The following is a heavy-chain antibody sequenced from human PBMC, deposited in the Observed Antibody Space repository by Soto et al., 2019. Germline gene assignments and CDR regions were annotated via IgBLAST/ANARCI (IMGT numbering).Heavy chain of an antibody. CDR2: IKSKTDGGTT. J-gene: IGHJ4*02. CDR3: TSDLRWEYSLDY. D-gene: IGHD1-26*01. Sequence: EVQLVESGGGVVRPGGSLRLSCTASGFTFSNAWMTWVRQAPGKGLEWVGRIKSKTDGGTTDYAAPVKGRFTISRDDSKDTMYLQMDSLKTEDTAVYYCTSDLRWEYSLDYWGQGTLVTVSS. CDR1: GFTFSNAW. V-gene: IGHV3-15*01.